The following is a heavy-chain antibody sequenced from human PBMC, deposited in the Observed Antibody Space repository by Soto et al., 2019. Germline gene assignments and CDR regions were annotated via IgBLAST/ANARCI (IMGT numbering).Heavy chain of an antibody. J-gene: IGHJ4*02. CDR1: GYTFTGYY. CDR3: AKYNYDIFPSGPL. Sequence: ASVKVSCKASGYTFTGYYMHWVRQAPGQGLEWMGWINPNSGGTNYAQKFQGRVTMTRDTSISTAYMELSRLRSDDTAVYYCAKYNYDIFPSGPLWGQGTLVTVSS. V-gene: IGHV1-2*02. D-gene: IGHD3-9*01. CDR2: INPNSGGT.